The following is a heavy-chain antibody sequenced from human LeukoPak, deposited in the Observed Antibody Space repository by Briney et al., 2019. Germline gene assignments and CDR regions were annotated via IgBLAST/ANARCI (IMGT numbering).Heavy chain of an antibody. CDR1: GFTFDDYG. V-gene: IGHV4-4*07. CDR2: IYSSGTT. J-gene: IGHJ4*02. Sequence: PGGSLRLSCAASGFTFDDYGMTWVRQAPGKGLEWIGRIYSSGTTSYNPSLKSRVTVSVDTSKNQFSLKLSSVTAADTAVYYCARDMNTDVDPSGPFDYWGQGTLVTVSS. CDR3: ARDMNTDVDPSGPFDY. D-gene: IGHD2-15*01.